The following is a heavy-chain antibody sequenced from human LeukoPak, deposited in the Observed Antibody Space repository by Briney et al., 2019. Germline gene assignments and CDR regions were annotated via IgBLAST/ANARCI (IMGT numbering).Heavy chain of an antibody. CDR2: ISSSSSYI. D-gene: IGHD5-18*01. CDR3: ASGAVDTAMAFDY. J-gene: IGHJ4*02. Sequence: GGSLRLSCAASGSTFSSYSMNWVRQAPGKGLEWVPSISSSSSYIYYADSVKGRFTISRDNAKNSLYLQMNSLGAEDTAVYYCASGAVDTAMAFDYWGQGTLVTVSS. CDR1: GSTFSSYS. V-gene: IGHV3-21*01.